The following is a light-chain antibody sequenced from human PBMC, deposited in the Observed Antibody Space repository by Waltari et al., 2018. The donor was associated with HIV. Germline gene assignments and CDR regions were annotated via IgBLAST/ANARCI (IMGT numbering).Light chain of an antibody. Sequence: QSVLTQPPSASGTPGQRVTISCSGASSNIGSNYVYWYQELPGKAPKLLLYRTDHRPSGVPDRFSGSKSGTSASLAIRGLRSEDEADYYCAAWDDSLSALFGGGTKLTVL. CDR2: RTD. J-gene: IGLJ2*01. V-gene: IGLV1-47*01. CDR1: SSNIGSNY. CDR3: AAWDDSLSAL.